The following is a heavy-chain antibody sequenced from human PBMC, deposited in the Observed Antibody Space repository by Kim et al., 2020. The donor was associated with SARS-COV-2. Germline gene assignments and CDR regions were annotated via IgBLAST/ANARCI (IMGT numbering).Heavy chain of an antibody. CDR2: INSDGSST. V-gene: IGHV3-74*01. Sequence: GGSLRLSCAASGFTFSSYWMHWVRQAPGKGLVWVSRINSDGSSTSYADSVKGRFTISRDNAKNTLYLQMNSLRAEDTAVYYCARECSSWDAFDIWGQGTMVTVSS. CDR3: ARECSSWDAFDI. CDR1: GFTFSSYW. D-gene: IGHD6-13*01. J-gene: IGHJ3*02.